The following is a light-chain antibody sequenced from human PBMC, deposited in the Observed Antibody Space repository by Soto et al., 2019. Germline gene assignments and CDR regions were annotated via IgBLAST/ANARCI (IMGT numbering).Light chain of an antibody. CDR1: NSNIGSNT. CDR2: TNN. V-gene: IGLV1-44*01. J-gene: IGLJ3*02. Sequence: QSVLTQPPSASGTPGQRVTISCSGSNSNIGSNTVNWYQQLPGTAPILLIYTNNQRPSGVPDRFSGSKSGTSASLAISGLQSEDEADYYCAAWDDSLNGVVFGGGTKLTVL. CDR3: AAWDDSLNGVV.